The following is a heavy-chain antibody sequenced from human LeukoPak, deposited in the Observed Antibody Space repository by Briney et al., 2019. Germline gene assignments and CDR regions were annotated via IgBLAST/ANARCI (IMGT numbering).Heavy chain of an antibody. CDR2: IKSDGTRT. CDR1: GFTFSSHW. Sequence: GGSLRLSCAASGFTFSSHWMHWVRQVPGKGPVWVSRIKSDGTRTTYADSVKGRFTISRDNAKNTLYLQMTSLRVEGTAVYYCVRDRVAGPTSLDFWGRGTLVTVSS. J-gene: IGHJ4*02. D-gene: IGHD1-26*01. CDR3: VRDRVAGPTSLDF. V-gene: IGHV3-74*01.